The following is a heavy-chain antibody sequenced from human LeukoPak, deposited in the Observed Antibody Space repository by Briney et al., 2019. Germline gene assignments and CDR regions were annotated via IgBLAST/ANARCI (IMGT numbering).Heavy chain of an antibody. CDR2: ISYDGSNK. J-gene: IGHJ3*02. CDR3: AKEVLRFLEWLHTPLDAFDI. CDR1: GFTFSSYG. D-gene: IGHD3-3*01. Sequence: PGGSLRLSCAASGFTFSSYGMHWVRQAPGKGLEWVAVISYDGSNKYYADSVKGRFTISRDNSKNTLYLQMNSLRAEDTAVYYCAKEVLRFLEWLHTPLDAFDIWGQGTMVTVSS. V-gene: IGHV3-30*18.